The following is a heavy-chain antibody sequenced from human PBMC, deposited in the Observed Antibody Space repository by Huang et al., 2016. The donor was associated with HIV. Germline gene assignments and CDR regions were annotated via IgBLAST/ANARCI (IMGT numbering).Heavy chain of an antibody. CDR2: IGPLFSVT. CDR1: GGSFNSLA. Sequence: VQLVQSGAEVRRPGSSVRVSCKAAGGSFNSLAFNWVRQAPGQGLECMGGIGPLFSVTNYAERFQNRLTISVDKSTNTVYMELRSLRSEDTGVFYCAREGQTWYGKPIAAFEIWGQGTTVIVSS. CDR3: AREGQTWYGKPIAAFEI. D-gene: IGHD1-1*01. J-gene: IGHJ3*02. V-gene: IGHV1-69*10.